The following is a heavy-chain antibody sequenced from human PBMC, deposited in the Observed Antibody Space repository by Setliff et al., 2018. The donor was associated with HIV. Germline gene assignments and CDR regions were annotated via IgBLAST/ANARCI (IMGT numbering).Heavy chain of an antibody. J-gene: IGHJ4*02. D-gene: IGHD2-2*01. CDR2: IYPVDSET. Sequence: WEDLKISFQGSGYNFVDYSLAWVRQVPGKGLEWMGIIYPVDSETRYSPSFQGQVTISANKSSNTAYLQWTTLKTSDSAMYYCARPRGNDYAGSVFDNWGQGTLVTVS. CDR3: ARPRGNDYAGSVFDN. CDR1: GYNFVDYS. V-gene: IGHV5-51*01.